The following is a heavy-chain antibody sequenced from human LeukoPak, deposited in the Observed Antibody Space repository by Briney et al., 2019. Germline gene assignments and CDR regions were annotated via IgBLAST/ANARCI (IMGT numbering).Heavy chain of an antibody. Sequence: AGGSLRLSCAASGFTFSSYAMSWVRQAPGKGLEWVSAISDSSGGTYYADSVKGRFTISRDNSKNTLYLQMNSLRADDTAVYYCAKGKTGYSSSWDLVLVGPFDYWGQGTLVTVSS. J-gene: IGHJ4*02. CDR3: AKGKTGYSSSWDLVLVGPFDY. V-gene: IGHV3-23*01. CDR1: GFTFSSYA. CDR2: ISDSSGGT. D-gene: IGHD6-13*01.